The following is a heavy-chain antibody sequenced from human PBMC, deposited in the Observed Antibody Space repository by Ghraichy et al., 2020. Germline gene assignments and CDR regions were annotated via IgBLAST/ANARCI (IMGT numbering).Heavy chain of an antibody. V-gene: IGHV4-31*03. CDR3: ARDDGDYVGGMDV. Sequence: SETLSLTCTVSGGSISSGGYYWSWLRQHPGKGLEWIGYIYYSGSTYYNPSLKSRVTISVDTSKNQFSLKLSSVTAADTAAYYCARDDGDYVGGMDVWGQGTTVTVSS. CDR1: GGSISSGGYY. CDR2: IYYSGST. D-gene: IGHD4-17*01. J-gene: IGHJ6*02.